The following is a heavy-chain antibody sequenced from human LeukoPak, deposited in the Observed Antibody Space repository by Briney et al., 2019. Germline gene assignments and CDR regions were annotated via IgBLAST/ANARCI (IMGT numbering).Heavy chain of an antibody. CDR1: GGSMSNYF. CDR2: MSSSGSP. D-gene: IGHD1-26*01. CDR3: ARRGPNSGSYSHFDL. Sequence: SETLSLTCTVSGGSMSNYFWSWIRQPPGKGLEWIGYMSSSGSPNYNPSLKSRVTISVDTSNNQFSLKLLSVTAADTAVYYCARRGPNSGSYSHFDLWGRGTLVTVSS. V-gene: IGHV4-59*01. J-gene: IGHJ2*01.